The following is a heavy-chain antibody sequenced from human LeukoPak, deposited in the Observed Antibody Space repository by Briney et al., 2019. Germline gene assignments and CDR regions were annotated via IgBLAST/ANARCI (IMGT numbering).Heavy chain of an antibody. CDR1: GLSFGDYG. Sequence: PGGSLRLSCTPSGLSFGDYGMSWVRQGPGKGLEWVSAISVSGNTYHADSVKGRFTISRDSSKNTLYLQMNSLRAGDAAVYYCAKAPVTTCSGAYCYPFDYWSQGTLVTVSS. V-gene: IGHV3-23*01. D-gene: IGHD2-15*01. CDR3: AKAPVTTCSGAYCYPFDY. CDR2: ISVSGNT. J-gene: IGHJ4*02.